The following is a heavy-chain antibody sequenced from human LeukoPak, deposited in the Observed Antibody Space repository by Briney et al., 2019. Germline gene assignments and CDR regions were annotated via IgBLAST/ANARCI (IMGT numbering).Heavy chain of an antibody. Sequence: SETLSLTCAASGDSFIGYFWTWIRQAPGKGLEWIGDINHSGRTNYNPSLQRRVSISVDTSKNQFPLNVTSVTGADTAVYYCARTSGFFDSSGFYQQNPYYFQYWGQGVLVTVSS. J-gene: IGHJ4*02. V-gene: IGHV4-34*01. CDR2: INHSGRT. CDR1: GDSFIGYF. CDR3: ARTSGFFDSSGFYQQNPYYFQY. D-gene: IGHD3-22*01.